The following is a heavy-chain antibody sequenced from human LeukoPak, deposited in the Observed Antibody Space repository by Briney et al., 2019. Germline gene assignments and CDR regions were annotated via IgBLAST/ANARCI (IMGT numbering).Heavy chain of an antibody. CDR3: ASGGDIVVVPAARHYFDY. CDR1: GFTFSSYW. V-gene: IGHV3-7*01. Sequence: GESLKISCAASGFTFSSYWMSWVRQAPGKGLEWVANIKQDGSEKYYVDSVKGRFTISRDNAKNSLYLQMNSLRAEDTAVYYCASGGDIVVVPAARHYFDYWGQGTLVTVSS. CDR2: IKQDGSEK. D-gene: IGHD2-2*01. J-gene: IGHJ4*02.